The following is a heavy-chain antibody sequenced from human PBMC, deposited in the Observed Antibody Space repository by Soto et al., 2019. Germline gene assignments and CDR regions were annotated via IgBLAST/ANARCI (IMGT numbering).Heavy chain of an antibody. CDR2: MNPNSGNT. J-gene: IGHJ4*02. V-gene: IGHV1-8*01. CDR3: ASRIVVVPSTLVDY. D-gene: IGHD2-2*01. CDR1: GYTFTSYD. Sequence: QVQLVQCGAEVKRPGASVKVSCKASGYTFTSYDINSVRQATGQGLEWMGWMNPNSGNTGYAQKFQGRVTMTRNTSISTAYMELSSLRSEDTAVYYCASRIVVVPSTLVDYWGQGTLVTVSS.